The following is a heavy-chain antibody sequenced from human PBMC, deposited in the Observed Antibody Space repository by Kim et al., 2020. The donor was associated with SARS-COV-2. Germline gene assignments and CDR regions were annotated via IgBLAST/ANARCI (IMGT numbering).Heavy chain of an antibody. J-gene: IGHJ4*02. Sequence: SETLSLTCAVYGGSFSGYYWSWIRQPPGKGLEWIGEINHSGSTNYNPSLKSRVTISVDTSKNQFSLKLSSVTAADTAVYYCARVFPRIKRNYSDLILFDYSGQGTLVTVSS. CDR2: INHSGST. D-gene: IGHD4-17*01. CDR1: GGSFSGYY. CDR3: ARVFPRIKRNYSDLILFDY. V-gene: IGHV4-34*01.